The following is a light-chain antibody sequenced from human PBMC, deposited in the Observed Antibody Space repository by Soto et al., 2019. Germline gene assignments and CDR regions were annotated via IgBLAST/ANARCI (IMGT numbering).Light chain of an antibody. J-gene: IGKJ5*01. CDR2: GVS. CDR1: QPVSSNF. V-gene: IGKV3-20*01. CDR3: QQYANSPIT. Sequence: ELVLTQSPGTLSLSPGESATLSCRASQPVSSNFLAWYQQKPGQAPRLLIYGVSSRASGIPDRFFGSGSGTDFTLTIYRLEPEDFAVYYCQQYANSPITFGQGTRLEI.